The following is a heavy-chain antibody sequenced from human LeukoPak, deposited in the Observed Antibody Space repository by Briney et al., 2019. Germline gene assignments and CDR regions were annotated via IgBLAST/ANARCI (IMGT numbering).Heavy chain of an antibody. CDR1: GFTFSSYW. J-gene: IGHJ5*02. D-gene: IGHD2-2*01. Sequence: PGGSLRLSCAASGFTFSSYWMSWVRQAPGKGLEWVANIKQDGSEKYYVDSVKGRFTISRDNAKNTLHLQMNSLRAEDTAVYYCAREYCSVTSCPYNPWGQGTLVTVSS. V-gene: IGHV3-7*01. CDR3: AREYCSVTSCPYNP. CDR2: IKQDGSEK.